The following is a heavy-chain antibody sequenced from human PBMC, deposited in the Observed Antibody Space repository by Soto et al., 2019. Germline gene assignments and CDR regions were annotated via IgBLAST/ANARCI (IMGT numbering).Heavy chain of an antibody. D-gene: IGHD1-26*01. CDR1: GFTFSSYA. CDR3: ATTKDSGSYEAFGRGFFDI. V-gene: IGHV3-23*01. J-gene: IGHJ3*02. CDR2: ISGSGGST. Sequence: GGSLRLSCAASGFTFSSYAMSWVRQAPGKGLEWVSAISGSGGSTYYADSVKGRFTISRDNSKNTLYLQMNSLRAEDTAVYYCATTKDSGSYEAFGRGFFDIWGQGTMVTVSS.